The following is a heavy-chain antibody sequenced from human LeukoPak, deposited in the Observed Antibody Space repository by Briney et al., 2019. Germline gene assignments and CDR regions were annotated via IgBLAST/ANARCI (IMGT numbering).Heavy chain of an antibody. CDR2: INPNSGGT. J-gene: IGHJ4*02. CDR1: GYTFTGYY. Sequence: ASVKVSCKASGYTFTGYYTHWVRQAPGQGLEWMGWINPNSGGTNYAQKFQGRVTMTRDTSISTAYMELSRLRSDDTAVYYCARGADILTGYYYFDYWGQGTLVTVSS. V-gene: IGHV1-2*02. CDR3: ARGADILTGYYYFDY. D-gene: IGHD3-9*01.